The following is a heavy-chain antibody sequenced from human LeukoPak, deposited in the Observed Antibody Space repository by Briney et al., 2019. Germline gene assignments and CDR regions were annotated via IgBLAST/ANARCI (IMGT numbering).Heavy chain of an antibody. CDR3: ARVSSGSGTN. CDR1: GGSISSGDNY. V-gene: IGHV4-30-4*01. Sequence: SETLSLTCTVSGGSISSGDNYWSWIRQPPGKGPEWIGSIYYSGSPYYNPSLKSRGTISVDTSKNQFSLKLSSVTAADTAIYYCARVSSGSGTNWGQGTLVTVSS. D-gene: IGHD3-10*01. CDR2: IYYSGSP. J-gene: IGHJ4*02.